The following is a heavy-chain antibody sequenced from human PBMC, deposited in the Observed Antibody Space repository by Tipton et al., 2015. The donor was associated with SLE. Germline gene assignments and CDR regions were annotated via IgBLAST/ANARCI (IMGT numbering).Heavy chain of an antibody. J-gene: IGHJ3*02. V-gene: IGHV4-38-2*01. CDR3: ATFRDVVQGVIGAFNI. CDR1: GYSISSAYS. Sequence: TLSLTCAVSGYSISSAYSWGWIRQTPGRGLEWIGIVYHSGSTHYNPSLQSRVTISVDTPKNQFSLNLTSVTAADTAVYYCATFRDVVQGVIGAFNIWGQGTMVTVSS. CDR2: VYHSGST. D-gene: IGHD3-10*01.